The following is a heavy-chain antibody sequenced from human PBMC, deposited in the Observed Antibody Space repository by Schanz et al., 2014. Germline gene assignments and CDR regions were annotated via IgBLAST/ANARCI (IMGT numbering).Heavy chain of an antibody. CDR2: ISAYTNNT. V-gene: IGHV1-18*04. CDR3: ARDQSPYTNSSDVRYFDY. J-gene: IGHJ4*02. D-gene: IGHD6-6*01. Sequence: QVQLVQSGAEVKKPGASVKVSCKASGYTFSDYYIHWVRQAPGQGLEWMGWISAYTNNTNYAQKVQGRVTMTTDTSTGTAYMELRSLRSDDTALYYCARDQSPYTNSSDVRYFDYWGQGSLVTVSS. CDR1: GYTFSDYY.